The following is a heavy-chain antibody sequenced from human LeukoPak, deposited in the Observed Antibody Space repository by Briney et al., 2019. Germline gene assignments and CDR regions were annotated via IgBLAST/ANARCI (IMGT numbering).Heavy chain of an antibody. V-gene: IGHV3-23*01. D-gene: IGHD2-15*01. CDR1: GFTFSSYA. CDR2: ISGSGGST. J-gene: IGHJ6*02. Sequence: PGGSLRLSCAVSGFTFSSYAMSWVRQAPGKGLEWVSAISGSGGSTYYADSVKGRFTISRDNSKNTLYLQMNSLRAEDTAVYYCAKPATLHYYYYYGMDVWGQGTTVTVSS. CDR3: AKPATLHYYYYYGMDV.